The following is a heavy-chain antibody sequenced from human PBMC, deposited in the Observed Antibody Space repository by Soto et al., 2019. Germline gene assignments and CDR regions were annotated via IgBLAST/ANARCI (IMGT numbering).Heavy chain of an antibody. V-gene: IGHV1-69*01. J-gene: IGHJ4*02. CDR3: ARVRGRDGYNGLGGALDY. CDR2: IIPIFGTA. D-gene: IGHD5-12*01. Sequence: QVQLVQSGAEVKKPGSSVKVSCKASGGTFSSYAISWVRQAPGQGLEWMGGIIPIFGTANYAQKFQGRVTITGDESTSTAYMELSSLRSEDTAVYYCARVRGRDGYNGLGGALDYWGQGTLVTVSS. CDR1: GGTFSSYA.